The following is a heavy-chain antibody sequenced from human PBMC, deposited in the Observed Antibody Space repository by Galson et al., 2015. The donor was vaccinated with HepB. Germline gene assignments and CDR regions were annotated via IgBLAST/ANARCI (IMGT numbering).Heavy chain of an antibody. CDR3: VRSPPRIAARPYMGSQAMDV. J-gene: IGHJ6*02. Sequence: SETLSLTCTVSGVSISRNYWNWIRQPPGNGLEWIGHIYYSGSTKYNPSLESRVTISIDTSKNQFSLILTSVTAADTAMYYCVRSPPRIAARPYMGSQAMDVWGQGTTVTVSS. CDR2: IYYSGST. CDR1: GVSISRNY. D-gene: IGHD6-6*01. V-gene: IGHV4-59*01.